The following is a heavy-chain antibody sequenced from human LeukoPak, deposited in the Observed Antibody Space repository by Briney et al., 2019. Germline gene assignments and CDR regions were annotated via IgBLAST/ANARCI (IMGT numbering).Heavy chain of an antibody. J-gene: IGHJ4*02. V-gene: IGHV4-34*01. CDR3: ARDLGGYDFGY. D-gene: IGHD5-12*01. CDR2: IYHSGST. Sequence: SETLSLTCAVYGGSFSGYYWSWIRQPPGKGLEWIGEIYHSGSTNYNPSLKSRVTISVDKSKNQFSLKLSSVTAADTAVYYCARDLGGYDFGYWGQGTLVTVSS. CDR1: GGSFSGYY.